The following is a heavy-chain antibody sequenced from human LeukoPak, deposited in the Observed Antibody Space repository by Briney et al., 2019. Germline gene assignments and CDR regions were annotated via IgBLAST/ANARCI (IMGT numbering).Heavy chain of an antibody. J-gene: IGHJ6*02. CDR1: GFTFSNHW. CDR2: IKEDGSRE. D-gene: IGHD3-10*01. Sequence: GGSLRLSCVASGFTFSNHWMSWVRRAPGKGLEWVANIKEDGSREYYVDSVKGRFTISRDNAKNSVCLQMNSLRVEDTAVYFCARDENGHNYKDGMGVWGQGATVTVSS. CDR3: ARDENGHNYKDGMGV. V-gene: IGHV3-7*01.